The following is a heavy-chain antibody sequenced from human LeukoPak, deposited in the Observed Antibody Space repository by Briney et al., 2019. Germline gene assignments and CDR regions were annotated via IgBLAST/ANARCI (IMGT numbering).Heavy chain of an antibody. CDR1: GFTFSSYD. CDR2: IGTAGDT. V-gene: IGHV3-13*01. CDR3: ARALDYGDYSRWFDP. Sequence: GGSLRLSCAASGFTFSSYDMHWVRQATGKGLEWVSAIGTAGDTYYPGSVKGRLTISRENAKNSLYLQMNSLRAEDTAVYYCARALDYGDYSRWFDPWGQGTLVTVSS. J-gene: IGHJ5*02. D-gene: IGHD4-17*01.